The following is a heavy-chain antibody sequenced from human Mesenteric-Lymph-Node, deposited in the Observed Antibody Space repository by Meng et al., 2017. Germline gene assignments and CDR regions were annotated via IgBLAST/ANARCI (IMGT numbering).Heavy chain of an antibody. D-gene: IGHD3-10*01. Sequence: QVQLQESGPVLVKPSATLSPTCTVSGGSISSYYWSWIRQPPGKGLEWIGHIYYSGSTNYNPSLKSRVTISVDTSKNQFSLKLSSVTATDTAVYYCARQSGYFDYWGQGTLVTVSS. CDR2: IYYSGST. V-gene: IGHV4-59*08. CDR3: ARQSGYFDY. CDR1: GGSISSYY. J-gene: IGHJ4*02.